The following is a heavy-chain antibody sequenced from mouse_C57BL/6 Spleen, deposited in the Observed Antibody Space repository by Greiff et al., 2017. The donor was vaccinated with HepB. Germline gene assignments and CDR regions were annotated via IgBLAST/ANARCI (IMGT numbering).Heavy chain of an antibody. D-gene: IGHD3-2*02. CDR3: ARSAQVYAMDY. J-gene: IGHJ4*01. CDR2: IYPSDSET. Sequence: QVQLKQPGAELVRPGSSVKLSCKASGYTFTSYWMDWVKQRPGQGLEWIGNIYPSDSETHYNQKFKDKATLTVDKSSSTAYMQLSSLTSEDSAVYYCARSAQVYAMDYWGQGTSVTVSS. V-gene: IGHV1-61*01. CDR1: GYTFTSYW.